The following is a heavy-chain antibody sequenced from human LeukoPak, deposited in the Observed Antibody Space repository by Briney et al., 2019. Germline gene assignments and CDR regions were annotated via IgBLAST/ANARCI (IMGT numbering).Heavy chain of an antibody. J-gene: IGHJ6*02. CDR3: ARRDPVFSFSADV. D-gene: IGHD2-21*01. Sequence: SETLSLTCTVSGGSISSGGHFWSWIRQHPQKGLEWIGYIYYNGNTYYNPSLKSRVTISVNTSKNQFSLKLSSVTAADTAVYYCARRDPVFSFSADVWGQGTTVTVSS. CDR2: IYYNGNT. V-gene: IGHV4-31*03. CDR1: GGSISSGGHF.